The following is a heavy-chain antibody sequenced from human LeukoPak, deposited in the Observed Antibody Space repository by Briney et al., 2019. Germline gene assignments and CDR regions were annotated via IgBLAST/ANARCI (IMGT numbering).Heavy chain of an antibody. Sequence: AGDSLRLSCAASGFNVSSKYMGLVRQAPGKGLELVWVIYTACTTDFAAFPQRRFTIASDQFKYPLYLQMNSLRADDTADYYCSRDMYGDYAFDCWGQAGLGTVSS. CDR1: GFNVSSKY. D-gene: IGHD4-17*01. V-gene: IGHV3-53*01. J-gene: IGHJ4*02. CDR2: IYTACTT. CDR3: SRDMYGDYAFDC.